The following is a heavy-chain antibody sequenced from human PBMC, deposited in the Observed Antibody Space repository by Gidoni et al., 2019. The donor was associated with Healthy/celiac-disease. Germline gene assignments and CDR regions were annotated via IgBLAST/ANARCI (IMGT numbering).Heavy chain of an antibody. Sequence: QLQLQASGPGLVKPSETLSLTCTVSGGSISSSSYYWGWLRQPPGKGLEWIGSIYYSGSTYYNPSLKSRVTISVDTSKNQFSLKLSSVTAADTAVYYCARHAQPIVDCSGGSCYWKPVNWFDPWGQGTLVTVSS. CDR1: GGSISSSSYY. CDR2: IYYSGST. D-gene: IGHD2-15*01. CDR3: ARHAQPIVDCSGGSCYWKPVNWFDP. J-gene: IGHJ5*02. V-gene: IGHV4-39*01.